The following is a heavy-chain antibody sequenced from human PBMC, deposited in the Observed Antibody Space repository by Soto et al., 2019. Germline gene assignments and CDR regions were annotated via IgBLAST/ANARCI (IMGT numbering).Heavy chain of an antibody. CDR3: ARESGGTTATLDYYYFDMDV. D-gene: IGHD1-7*01. V-gene: IGHV1-2*04. CDR2: INPNRGGT. Sequence: QVQLVQSGAEVKKPGASVRVSCKASGYSFSAYYIHWMRQAPGQGLEWMGWINPNRGGTKFAQKFQGWLTMARDTAISTAHRELSRLKSDDTAVYFCARESGGTTATLDYYYFDMDVWGKGTTVTVSS. J-gene: IGHJ6*03. CDR1: GYSFSAYY.